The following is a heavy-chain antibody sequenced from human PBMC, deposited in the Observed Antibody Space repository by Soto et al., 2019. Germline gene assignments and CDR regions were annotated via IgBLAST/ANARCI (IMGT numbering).Heavy chain of an antibody. J-gene: IGHJ6*02. Sequence: TGGSLRLSCAASGFSFSISPMHWVRQAPGKGPEWVALISYDGTNKFYADSVKGRFTISRDNSKSTPYLQVDSLRPEDAAVYYCAKDLVVGQQLDYYYYGMDVWGQGTTVTVSS. V-gene: IGHV3-30-3*01. CDR2: ISYDGTNK. D-gene: IGHD6-13*01. CDR3: AKDLVVGQQLDYYYYGMDV. CDR1: GFSFSISP.